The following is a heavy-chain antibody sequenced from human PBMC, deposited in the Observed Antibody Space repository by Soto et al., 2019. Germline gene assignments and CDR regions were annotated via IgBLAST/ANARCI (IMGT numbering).Heavy chain of an antibody. CDR2: ISYDGSNK. CDR1: GFTFSSYA. CDR3: ARDYYKYYDSSGYYRSPAY. D-gene: IGHD3-22*01. J-gene: IGHJ4*02. V-gene: IGHV3-30-3*01. Sequence: HPGGSLRLSCAASGFTFSSYAMHWVRQAPGKGLDWVAVISYDGSNKYYADSVKGRFTISRDNSRNTLFLQMNSLRAEDTAVYYCARDYYKYYDSSGYYRSPAYWGQGTLVTVSS.